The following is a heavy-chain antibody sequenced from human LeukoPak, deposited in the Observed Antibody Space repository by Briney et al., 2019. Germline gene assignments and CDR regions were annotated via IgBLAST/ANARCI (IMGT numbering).Heavy chain of an antibody. J-gene: IGHJ4*02. CDR2: INWNGGST. Sequence: GGSLRLSCAASGFTFDDYGMSWVRQAPGKGLEWVSGINWNGGSTGYADSVKGRFTISRDNAKNSLYLQMNSLRAEDTAVYYCARERVVHGSGSYCYYFDYWGQGTLVTVSS. CDR3: ARERVVHGSGSYCYYFDY. D-gene: IGHD3-10*01. CDR1: GFTFDDYG. V-gene: IGHV3-20*04.